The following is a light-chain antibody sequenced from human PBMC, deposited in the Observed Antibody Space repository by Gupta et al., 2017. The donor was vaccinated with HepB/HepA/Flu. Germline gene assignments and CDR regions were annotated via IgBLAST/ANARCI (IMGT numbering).Light chain of an antibody. CDR3: HQFYTSPLS. CDR2: AAS. CDR1: QGSSSY. J-gene: IGKJ4*01. Sequence: IQLTPSPSLLSHSVGDRVTITCRASQGSSSYLDWYQQKPGKAPQFLISAASTLQTGVPSRFSGSGSGTEFTLTISSLQPEDFATYYCHQFYTSPLSFGGGTKVEIK. V-gene: IGKV1-9*01.